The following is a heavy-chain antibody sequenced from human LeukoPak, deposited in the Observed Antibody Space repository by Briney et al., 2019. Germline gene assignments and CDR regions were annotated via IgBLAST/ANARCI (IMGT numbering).Heavy chain of an antibody. D-gene: IGHD3-22*01. CDR2: IYPGDSDT. V-gene: IGHV5-51*01. J-gene: IGHJ4*02. Sequence: GESLKIPCKGSGYSFTSYWIGWVRQMPGKGLEWMGIIYPGDSDTRYSPSFQGQVTISADKSISTAYLQWSSLKASDTAMYYCARRGYYDSSGYLDFDYWGQGTLVTVSS. CDR3: ARRGYYDSSGYLDFDY. CDR1: GYSFTSYW.